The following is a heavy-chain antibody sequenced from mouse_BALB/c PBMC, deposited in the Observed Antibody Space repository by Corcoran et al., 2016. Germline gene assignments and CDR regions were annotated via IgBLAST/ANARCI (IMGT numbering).Heavy chain of an antibody. D-gene: IGHD2-2*01. CDR2: IYPYNGDT. Sequence: EVQLQQSGPELVKPGASVKMSCKASGYTFTSYVMHWVKQKPGQGLEWIGYIYPYNGDTKYNEKFKGTATLTSDKSSSTAYIERSSLTSEDSAVYYSAREVPGGYPFDYWGQGTTLTVSS. J-gene: IGHJ2*01. CDR1: GYTFTSYV. V-gene: IGHV1S136*01. CDR3: AREVPGGYPFDY.